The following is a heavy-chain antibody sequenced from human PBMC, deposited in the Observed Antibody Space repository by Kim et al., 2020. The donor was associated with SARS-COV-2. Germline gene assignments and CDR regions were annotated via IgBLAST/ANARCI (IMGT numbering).Heavy chain of an antibody. V-gene: IGHV3-74*01. CDR2: GNEK. J-gene: IGHJ4*02. CDR3: VREFYSGSG. Sequence: GNEKSYADSVKGRFTISRDNSKNTLYLQMSSLRAEDTAVYYCVREFYSGSGWGQGTLVTVSS. D-gene: IGHD3-10*01.